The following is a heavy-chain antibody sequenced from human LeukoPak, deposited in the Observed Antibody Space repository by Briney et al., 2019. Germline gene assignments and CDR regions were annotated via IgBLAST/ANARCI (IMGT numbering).Heavy chain of an antibody. D-gene: IGHD3-22*01. CDR1: GGSISSYD. J-gene: IGHJ5*02. Sequence: SETLSLTCTVSGGSISSYDWSWVRQPAGKGLEWIGSIYYSGSTYYNPSLKSRVTISVDTSKDQFSLKLSSVTAADTAVYYCARVSSGYYYVSWFDPWGQGTLVTVSS. CDR2: IYYSGST. CDR3: ARVSSGYYYVSWFDP. V-gene: IGHV4-59*05.